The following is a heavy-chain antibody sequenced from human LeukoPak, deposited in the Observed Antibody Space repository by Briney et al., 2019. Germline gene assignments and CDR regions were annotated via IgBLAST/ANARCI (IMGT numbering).Heavy chain of an antibody. V-gene: IGHV4-4*07. CDR1: GGSISSYY. Sequence: PSETLSLTCTVSGGSISSYYWSWIRQPAGKGLEWIGRIYTSGSTNYNPSLKSRVTMSVDTSKNQFSLKLSSVTAADTAVYYCAGGSGDYRTATRYYYYYMDVWGKGTTVTVSS. CDR3: AGGSGDYRTATRYYYYYMDV. CDR2: IYTSGST. J-gene: IGHJ6*03. D-gene: IGHD4-11*01.